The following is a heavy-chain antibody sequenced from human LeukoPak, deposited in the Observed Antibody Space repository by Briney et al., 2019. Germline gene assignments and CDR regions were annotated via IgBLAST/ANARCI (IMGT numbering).Heavy chain of an antibody. D-gene: IGHD3-22*01. CDR2: ISAYNGNT. Sequence: ASVKVSCKASGYTFTSYGISWVRQAPGQGLEWMGWISAYNGNTNYAQKLQGRVTMTTDTSTSIAYMELRSLRSDDTAVYYCWAWLLPLYGMDVWGQGTTVTVSS. CDR1: GYTFTSYG. V-gene: IGHV1-18*01. J-gene: IGHJ6*02. CDR3: WAWLLPLYGMDV.